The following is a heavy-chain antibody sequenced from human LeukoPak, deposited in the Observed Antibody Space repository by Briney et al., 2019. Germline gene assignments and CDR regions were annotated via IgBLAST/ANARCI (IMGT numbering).Heavy chain of an antibody. V-gene: IGHV3-23*01. D-gene: IGHD4-17*01. CDR2: ISASGGAT. CDR3: AKGNYGEKIDY. CDR1: GFTFSSYS. Sequence: GGSLRLSCAASGFTFSSYSMNWVRQAPGKGLEWVSGISASGGATYYADSVKGRFTISRDNSKNTLYLQMNSLKAEDAALYYCAKGNYGEKIDYWGPGTLVTVSS. J-gene: IGHJ4*02.